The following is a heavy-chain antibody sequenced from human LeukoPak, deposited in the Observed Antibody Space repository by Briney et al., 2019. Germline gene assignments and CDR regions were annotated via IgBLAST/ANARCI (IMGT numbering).Heavy chain of an antibody. CDR2: INAGNGNT. V-gene: IGHV1-3*03. Sequence: ASVKVSCKASGYTFTSYAMHWVRQAPGQRLEWMGWINAGNGNTKYSQEFQGRVTITRDTSASTVYMELSSLRSEDTAVYYCARTPLKYSSGWYFFSGPPADFDYWGQGTLVTVSS. CDR1: GYTFTSYA. J-gene: IGHJ4*02. CDR3: ARTPLKYSSGWYFFSGPPADFDY. D-gene: IGHD6-19*01.